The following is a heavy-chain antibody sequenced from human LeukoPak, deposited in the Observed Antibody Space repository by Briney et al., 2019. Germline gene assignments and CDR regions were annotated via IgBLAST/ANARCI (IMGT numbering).Heavy chain of an antibody. J-gene: IGHJ5*02. CDR1: GYSINSGYY. Sequence: SETVSLTCTVSGYSINSGYYWGWIRQPPGKRLEWVGSIYHVGNTYYNPSLKSRVIISVDTSKNQFSLRLNSVTAADTAVYYCARDPCSGGSCASSPWGQGTLVTVSS. V-gene: IGHV4-38-2*02. CDR2: IYHVGNT. CDR3: ARDPCSGGSCASSP. D-gene: IGHD2-15*01.